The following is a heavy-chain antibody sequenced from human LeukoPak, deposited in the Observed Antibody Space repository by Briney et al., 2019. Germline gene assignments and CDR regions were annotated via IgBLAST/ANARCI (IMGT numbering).Heavy chain of an antibody. CDR2: IHHSGGT. V-gene: IGHV4-30-2*01. CDR1: GGSISSGGYS. Sequence: PSETLSLTCTVSGGSISSGGYSWSWIRQPPGKGLEWIGNIHHSGGTYYNPSLKSRVTISVDSSKNQFSLTLNSVTAADTAAYYCARDLPLAAAAKDVFDLWGQGTLVTVSS. CDR3: ARDLPLAAAAKDVFDL. D-gene: IGHD6-13*01. J-gene: IGHJ3*01.